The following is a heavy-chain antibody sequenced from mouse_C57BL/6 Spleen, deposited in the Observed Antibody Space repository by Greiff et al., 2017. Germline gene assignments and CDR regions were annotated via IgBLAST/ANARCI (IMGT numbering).Heavy chain of an antibody. CDR2: IYPGDGDT. J-gene: IGHJ2*01. Sequence: VQLQQSGAELVKPGASVKISCKASGYAFSSYWMNWVKQRPGKGLEWIGQIYPGDGDTNYNGKFKGKATLTADKSSSTAYMQLSSLTSEDSAVYFCARTREETYYFDYWGQGTTLTVSS. CDR1: GYAFSSYW. CDR3: ARTREETYYFDY. V-gene: IGHV1-80*01.